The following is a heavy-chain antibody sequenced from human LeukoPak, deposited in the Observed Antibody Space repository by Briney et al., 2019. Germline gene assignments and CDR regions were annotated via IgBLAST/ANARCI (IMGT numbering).Heavy chain of an antibody. CDR1: SGSISNYY. V-gene: IGHV4-4*07. CDR3: TREPVP. CDR2: IYAGGTA. J-gene: IGHJ4*02. Sequence: SETLSLTCTVSSGSISNYYWSWIRQPAGKGLEWIGRIYAGGTASYNPSLKSRVTMSVDMSKNQLSLKLTSVTAADTAVYYCTREPVPWGQGTLVTVSS. D-gene: IGHD6-19*01.